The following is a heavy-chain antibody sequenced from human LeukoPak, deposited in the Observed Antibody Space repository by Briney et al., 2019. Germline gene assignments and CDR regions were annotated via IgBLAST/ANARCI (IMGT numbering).Heavy chain of an antibody. Sequence: GGSLRLSCAASGFTFSSYSMNWVRQAPGKGLEWVSSISSSSSYIYYADSVKGRFTISRDNAKNSLYLQMNSLRAEDTAVYYCARGYDSSGYYQDYYYGMDVWGQGTTVTVSS. CDR3: ARGYDSSGYYQDYYYGMDV. D-gene: IGHD3-22*01. J-gene: IGHJ6*02. CDR2: ISSSSSYI. CDR1: GFTFSSYS. V-gene: IGHV3-21*04.